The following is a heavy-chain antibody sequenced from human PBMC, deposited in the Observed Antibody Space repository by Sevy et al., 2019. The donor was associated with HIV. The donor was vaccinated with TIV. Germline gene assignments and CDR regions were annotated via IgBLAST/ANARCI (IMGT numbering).Heavy chain of an antibody. Sequence: ASVKVSCKASGSSFSSHILTWVRQAPGQGPEWMGAIIPIFKKVNSAQKFQGRVTITADESTRTTYMELSGLTSEDTALYYCAISPYCSSTSCYLWIDFWGQGTLVTVSS. CDR3: AISPYCSSTSCYLWIDF. CDR2: IIPIFKKV. CDR1: GSSFSSHI. V-gene: IGHV1-69*13. D-gene: IGHD2-2*01. J-gene: IGHJ4*02.